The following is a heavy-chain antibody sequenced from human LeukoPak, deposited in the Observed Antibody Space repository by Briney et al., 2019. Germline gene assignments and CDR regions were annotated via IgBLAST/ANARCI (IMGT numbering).Heavy chain of an antibody. CDR3: ARDSGVVIIPSSYYYGMDV. V-gene: IGHV3-33*08. J-gene: IGHJ6*02. CDR1: GFTFSSYA. CDR2: IWYDGSNK. D-gene: IGHD3-3*01. Sequence: GGSLRLSCAASGFTFSSYAMSWVRQAPGKGLEWVAVIWYDGSNKYYADSVKGRFTISRDNSKNTLYLQMNSLRAEDTAVYYCARDSGVVIIPSSYYYGMDVWGQGTTVTVSS.